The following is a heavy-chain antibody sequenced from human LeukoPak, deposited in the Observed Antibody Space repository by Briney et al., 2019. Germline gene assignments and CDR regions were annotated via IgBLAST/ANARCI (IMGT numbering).Heavy chain of an antibody. CDR3: ATVVVLRFLEWYSALGY. D-gene: IGHD3-3*01. J-gene: IGHJ4*02. Sequence: GASVEVSCKVSGYTLTELSMHWVRQAPGKGLEWMGGFDPEDGETIYAQKFQGRVTMTEDTSTDTAYMELSSLRSEDTAVYYCATVVVLRFLEWYSALGYWGQGTLVTVSS. CDR1: GYTLTELS. CDR2: FDPEDGET. V-gene: IGHV1-24*01.